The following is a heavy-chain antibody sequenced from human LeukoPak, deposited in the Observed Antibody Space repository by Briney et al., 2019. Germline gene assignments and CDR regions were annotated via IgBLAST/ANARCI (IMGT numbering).Heavy chain of an antibody. Sequence: SETLSLTCAVYGGSFSGYYWSWIRQPPGKGLEWIGYIYYSGSTNYNPSLKSRVTISVDTSKNQFSLKLSSVTAADTAVYYCARHRDILTGYRWFDPWGQGTLVTVSS. D-gene: IGHD3-9*01. CDR1: GGSFSGYY. J-gene: IGHJ5*02. V-gene: IGHV4-59*08. CDR2: IYYSGST. CDR3: ARHRDILTGYRWFDP.